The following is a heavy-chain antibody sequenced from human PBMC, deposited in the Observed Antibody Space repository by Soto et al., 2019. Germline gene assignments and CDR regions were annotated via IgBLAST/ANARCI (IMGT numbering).Heavy chain of an antibody. Sequence: HXGTLSLTVTVSGGSISSYYWSWIRQPPGKGLEWIGYIYYSGSTNYNPSLKSRVTISVDTSKNQFSLKLSSVTAADTAVYYCASLGTRLYWGQGTLVTVPS. CDR1: GGSISSYY. CDR2: IYYSGST. D-gene: IGHD3-16*01. CDR3: ASLGTRLY. J-gene: IGHJ4*02. V-gene: IGHV4-59*01.